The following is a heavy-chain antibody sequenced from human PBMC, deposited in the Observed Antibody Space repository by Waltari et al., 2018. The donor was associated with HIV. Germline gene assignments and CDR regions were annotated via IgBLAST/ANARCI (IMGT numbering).Heavy chain of an antibody. V-gene: IGHV4-39*01. Sequence: QLQLQESGPALVKPSDTLPLTCTVPTGYITPSYYWGWVRQSPGTGLEWIGTVYSNGVTHCTPSLESRVTMSVDTSKNQFSLTLTSVTAADTALYFCATLRTVTGTIDDWGQGILVTVSS. J-gene: IGHJ4*02. CDR3: ATLRTVTGTIDD. D-gene: IGHD4-17*01. CDR2: VYSNGVT. CDR1: TGYITPSYY.